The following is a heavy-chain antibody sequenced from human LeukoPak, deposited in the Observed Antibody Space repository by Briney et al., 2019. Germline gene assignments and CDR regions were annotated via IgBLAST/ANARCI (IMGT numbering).Heavy chain of an antibody. V-gene: IGHV3-23*01. CDR1: GFTFSSYA. J-gene: IGHJ6*03. CDR3: ARGAGKTYYYYYMDV. CDR2: ISGSGGNT. Sequence: GGSLRLSCAASGFTFSSYAMNWVRQAPGKGLEWVSAISGSGGNTYYADSVKGRFTISRDNSKNSLYLQMNSLRAEDTAVYYCARGAGKTYYYYYMDVWGKGTTVTVSS.